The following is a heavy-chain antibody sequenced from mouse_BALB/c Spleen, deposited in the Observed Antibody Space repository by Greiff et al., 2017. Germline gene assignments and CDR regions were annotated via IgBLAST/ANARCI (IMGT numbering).Heavy chain of an antibody. Sequence: LVESGPGLVQPSQSLSITCTVSGFSLTSYGVHWVRQSPGKGLEWLGVIWSGGSTDYNAAFISRLSICKDNSKSQVFFKMNSLQADDTAIYYCARLYRYDEGDYAMDYWGQGTSVTVSS. CDR1: GFSLTSYG. J-gene: IGHJ4*01. V-gene: IGHV2-4-1*01. CDR3: ARLYRYDEGDYAMDY. D-gene: IGHD2-14*01. CDR2: IWSGGST.